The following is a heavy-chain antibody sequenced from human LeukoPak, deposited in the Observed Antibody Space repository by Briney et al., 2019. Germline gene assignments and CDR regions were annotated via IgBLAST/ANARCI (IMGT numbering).Heavy chain of an antibody. J-gene: IGHJ4*02. CDR2: INHSGST. CDR1: GGSFSGYY. CDR3: ARLRLVYFDY. V-gene: IGHV4-34*01. Sequence: PSETLSLTCAVYGGSFSGYYWSWIRQPSGKGLEWIGEINHSGSTNYNPSLESRVTISVDTSKNQFSLKLSSVTAADTAVYYCARLRLVYFDYWGQGTLVTVSS. D-gene: IGHD3-9*01.